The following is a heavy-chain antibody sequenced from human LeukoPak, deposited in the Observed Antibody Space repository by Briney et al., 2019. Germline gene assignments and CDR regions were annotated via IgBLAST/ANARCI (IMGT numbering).Heavy chain of an antibody. V-gene: IGHV3-30*03. Sequence: GGSLRLSCAASGFTFSVYGMHWVRQAPGKGLEWVAAISYDGSNKYYADSVKGRFTISRDNSKNTLYLQMNSLRAEDTAVYYCVGYCSGGSCSNWGQGTLVTVSS. CDR1: GFTFSVYG. J-gene: IGHJ4*02. CDR2: ISYDGSNK. CDR3: VGYCSGGSCSN. D-gene: IGHD2-15*01.